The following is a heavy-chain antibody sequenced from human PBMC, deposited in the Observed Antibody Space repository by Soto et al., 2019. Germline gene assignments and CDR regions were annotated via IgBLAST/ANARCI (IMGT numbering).Heavy chain of an antibody. CDR2: TIPILDIA. D-gene: IGHD2-15*01. CDR1: GGAFSSYS. Sequence: QVQLVQSGAEVKQPGSSVKVSCKASGGAFSSYSFIWVRQAPGQGLEWMGRTIPILDIASYAQKFQGRVTITADKSTNTAYMELSSLRSEDTAVYYCARAYCSGGSCYSGFDYWGQGTLVTVSS. CDR3: ARAYCSGGSCYSGFDY. V-gene: IGHV1-69*02. J-gene: IGHJ4*02.